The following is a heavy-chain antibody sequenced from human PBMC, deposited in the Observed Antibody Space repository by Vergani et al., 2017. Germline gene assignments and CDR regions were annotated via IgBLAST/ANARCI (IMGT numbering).Heavy chain of an antibody. CDR2: INPSGGST. CDR3: ARATPGYGDYGGSFDY. V-gene: IGHV1-46*03. CDR1: GYTFTGYY. D-gene: IGHD4-17*01. J-gene: IGHJ4*02. Sequence: QVQLVQSGAEVKKPGASVKVSCKASGYTFTGYYMHWVRQAPGQGLEWMGIINPSGGSTSYAQKFQGRVTMTRDTSTSTVYMELSSLRSEDTAVYYCARATPGYGDYGGSFDYWCQGTLVTVSS.